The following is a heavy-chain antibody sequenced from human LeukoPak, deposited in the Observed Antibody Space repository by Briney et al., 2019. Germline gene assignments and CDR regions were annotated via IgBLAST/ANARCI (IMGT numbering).Heavy chain of an antibody. CDR2: INHSGST. CDR1: GGSFSGYY. CDR3: AGYSGSYSLDY. J-gene: IGHJ4*02. D-gene: IGHD1-26*01. Sequence: SETLSLTCAVYGGSFSGYYGSWIRQPPGKGLEWIGEINHSGSTNYNPSLKSRVTISVDTSRNQFSLKLSSVTAADTAVYYCAGYSGSYSLDYWGQGTLVTVSS. V-gene: IGHV4-34*01.